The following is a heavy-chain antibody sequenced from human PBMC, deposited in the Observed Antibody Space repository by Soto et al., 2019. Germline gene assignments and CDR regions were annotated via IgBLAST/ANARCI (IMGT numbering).Heavy chain of an antibody. CDR2: IRFDGSTI. Sequence: QVLLVESGGGVVQPGRSLRLSCAASGSIFRGYGMHWVRQAPGKGLEWVAVIRFDGSTINYADFVMGRFTISRDNSKNMLYLEMNSLRVEDTAVYYWARDGVGDTTFWGYLDYWGQGTLVTVSS. CDR3: ARDGVGDTTFWGYLDY. CDR1: GSIFRGYG. J-gene: IGHJ4*02. D-gene: IGHD2-21*01. V-gene: IGHV3-33*01.